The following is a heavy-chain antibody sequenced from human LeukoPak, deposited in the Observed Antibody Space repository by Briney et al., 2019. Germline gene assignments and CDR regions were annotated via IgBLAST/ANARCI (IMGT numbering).Heavy chain of an antibody. J-gene: IGHJ4*02. Sequence: GGSLRLSCADSGFTFSNNDMSWVRQAPGKGLEWVSGISGSGGSTYYADSVKGRFTISRDNSKNTLYLQMNSLRAEDTAVYYCAKGRRGSGTYSRNDYWGQGTLVTVSS. D-gene: IGHD3-10*01. CDR2: ISGSGGST. V-gene: IGHV3-23*01. CDR1: GFTFSNND. CDR3: AKGRRGSGTYSRNDY.